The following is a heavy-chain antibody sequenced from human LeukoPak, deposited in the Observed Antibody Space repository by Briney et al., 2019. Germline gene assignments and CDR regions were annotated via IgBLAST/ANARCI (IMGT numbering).Heavy chain of an antibody. V-gene: IGHV3-7*01. J-gene: IGHJ4*02. CDR2: IKDDGSEK. Sequence: TGGSLRLSCAASGLNFRKSWMTWVRQAPGRGLEWVANIKDDGSEKYYVDSVKGRFTISRDNAKNSLYLQMNSLSAEDTAVYYCTNWGDTWGLDFWGQGILVGVSS. D-gene: IGHD7-27*01. CDR3: TNWGDTWGLDF. CDR1: GLNFRKSW.